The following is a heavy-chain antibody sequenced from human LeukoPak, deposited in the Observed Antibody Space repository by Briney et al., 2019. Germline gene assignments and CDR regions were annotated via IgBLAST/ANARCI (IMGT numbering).Heavy chain of an antibody. J-gene: IGHJ3*02. D-gene: IGHD6-19*01. CDR1: GGSISSYY. Sequence: PSETLSLTCTVSGGSISSYYWSWIRQPAGKGLEWIGRIYTSGSTNYNPSLKSRVTMSVDTSKNQFSLKLSSVTAADTAVYYCASIFGAVAGTLNAFDIWGQGTMVTVSS. CDR2: IYTSGST. CDR3: ASIFGAVAGTLNAFDI. V-gene: IGHV4-4*07.